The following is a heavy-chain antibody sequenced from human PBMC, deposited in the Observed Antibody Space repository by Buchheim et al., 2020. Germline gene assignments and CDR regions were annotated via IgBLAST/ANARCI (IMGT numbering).Heavy chain of an antibody. Sequence: EVQLLESGGGLVQPGGSLRLSCAASGFMFSSYAMTWVRQAPGKGLYWVSSISGSGGSTFYAVSVRGRFTISRDNSKNTLYLQMKSLRAEDAAVDYCAKGGTRMDYYDSMDVWGKGTT. CDR1: GFMFSSYA. D-gene: IGHD1/OR15-1a*01. CDR2: ISGSGGST. J-gene: IGHJ6*03. V-gene: IGHV3-23*01. CDR3: AKGGTRMDYYDSMDV.